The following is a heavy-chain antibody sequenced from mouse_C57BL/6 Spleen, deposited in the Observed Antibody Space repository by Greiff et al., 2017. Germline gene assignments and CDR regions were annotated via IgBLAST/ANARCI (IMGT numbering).Heavy chain of an antibody. D-gene: IGHD2-4*01. Sequence: VQVVESGGGLVKPGGSLKLSCAASGFTFSSYTMSWVRQTPEERLEWVATISGGGGNTYYPDSVKGRFTISRDNDKNTLYLQMSSLRSEDTALYYCARHEGLRRGYAMDYWGQGTSVTVSS. CDR3: ARHEGLRRGYAMDY. CDR2: ISGGGGNT. J-gene: IGHJ4*01. V-gene: IGHV5-9*01. CDR1: GFTFSSYT.